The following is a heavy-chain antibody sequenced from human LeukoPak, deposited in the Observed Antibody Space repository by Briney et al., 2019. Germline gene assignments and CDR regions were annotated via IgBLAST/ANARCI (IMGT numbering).Heavy chain of an antibody. J-gene: IGHJ4*02. CDR3: ARGRRDGYRVYYFDY. CDR2: INHSGST. CDR1: GGSFSGYY. Sequence: SETLSLTCAVYGGSFSGYYWSWIRQPPGKGLEWIGEINHSGSTNYNPSLKSRVTISVDTSKNQFSLKLSSVTAADTAVYYCARGRRDGYRVYYFDYWGQGTLVTVSS. D-gene: IGHD5-24*01. V-gene: IGHV4-34*01.